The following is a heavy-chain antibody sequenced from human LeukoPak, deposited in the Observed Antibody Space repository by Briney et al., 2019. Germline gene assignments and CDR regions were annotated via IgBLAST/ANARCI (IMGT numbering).Heavy chain of an antibody. D-gene: IGHD6-19*01. CDR2: IKQDGSEK. V-gene: IGHV3-7*01. CDR1: GFTFTSYW. CDR3: AKDLLGQWPTVFDY. J-gene: IGHJ4*02. Sequence: GGSLRLSCAASGFTFTSYWMTWVRQAPGKGLEWVANIKQDGSEKYYVDSVKGRFTISRDNAKNSLYLQMNSLRAEDTAVYYCAKDLLGQWPTVFDYWGQGTLVTVSS.